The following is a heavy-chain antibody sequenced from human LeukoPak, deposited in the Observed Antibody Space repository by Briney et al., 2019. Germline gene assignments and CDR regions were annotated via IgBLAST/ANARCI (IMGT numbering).Heavy chain of an antibody. CDR1: GYTFASYG. J-gene: IGHJ4*02. Sequence: GASVKVSCKASGYTFASYGISWVRQAPGQGLEWMGWISAYNGNTNYAQKLQGRVTMTTDTSTSTAYMELRSLRSEDTAVYYCASGKAVAGPYYFDYWGQGTLVTVSS. CDR2: ISAYNGNT. V-gene: IGHV1-18*01. D-gene: IGHD6-19*01. CDR3: ASGKAVAGPYYFDY.